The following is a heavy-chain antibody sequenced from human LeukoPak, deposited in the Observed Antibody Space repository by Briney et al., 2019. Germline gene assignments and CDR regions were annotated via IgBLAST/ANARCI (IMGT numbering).Heavy chain of an antibody. D-gene: IGHD3-22*01. CDR1: GFTFSSYG. V-gene: IGHV3-33*01. CDR2: IWFDGSNE. CDR3: ARAPALFFYNSSGYYNGYFDL. J-gene: IGHJ2*01. Sequence: GRSLRLSCAASGFTFSSYGMHWVRQAPGKGLEWVAVIWFDGSNEYYADSVEGRFIISRDNSKNTLYLQMNSLRAEDTAVYYCARAPALFFYNSSGYYNGYFDLWGRGTLVTVSS.